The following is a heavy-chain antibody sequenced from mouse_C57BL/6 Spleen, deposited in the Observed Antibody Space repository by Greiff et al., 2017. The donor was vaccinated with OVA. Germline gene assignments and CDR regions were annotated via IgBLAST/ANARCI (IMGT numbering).Heavy chain of an antibody. CDR1: GYTFTSYW. Sequence: QVQLQQPGAELVKPGASVKMSCKASGYTFTSYWITWVKQRPGQGLEWIGDIYPGSGSTNYNQKFKDKATLTADKSSSTAYMQLSSLTYEDSAVYYCAKETTVVGPFAYWGQGTLVTVSA. D-gene: IGHD1-1*01. J-gene: IGHJ3*01. CDR2: IYPGSGST. V-gene: IGHV1-55*01. CDR3: AKETTVVGPFAY.